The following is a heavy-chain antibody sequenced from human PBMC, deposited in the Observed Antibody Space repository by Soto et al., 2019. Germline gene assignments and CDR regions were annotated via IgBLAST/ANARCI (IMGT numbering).Heavy chain of an antibody. CDR2: IYTSGST. Sequence: QVQLQESGPGLVKPSETLSLTCTVSGGSVSSYYWCWIRQPAGKGLEWIGRIYTSGSTNYNPSLKSRVTMSVDTPKNQFSLKLSSVTAADTAVYYCARNYYDSSGPYFDYWGQGTLVTVSS. J-gene: IGHJ4*02. CDR3: ARNYYDSSGPYFDY. CDR1: GGSVSSYY. D-gene: IGHD3-22*01. V-gene: IGHV4-4*07.